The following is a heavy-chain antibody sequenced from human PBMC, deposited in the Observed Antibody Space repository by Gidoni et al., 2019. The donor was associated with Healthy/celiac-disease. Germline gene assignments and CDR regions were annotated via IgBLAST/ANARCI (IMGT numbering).Heavy chain of an antibody. Sequence: QLQLQESGPGLVKPSETLSRTCTVSGGSISSSSYYWGWIRQPPGKGLEWIGSIYYSGSTYYNPSLKSRVTISVDTSKNQFSLKLSSVTAADTAVYYCARLTRSEGVYFDYWGQGTLVTVSS. J-gene: IGHJ4*02. CDR2: IYYSGST. CDR1: GGSISSSSYY. V-gene: IGHV4-39*01. CDR3: ARLTRSEGVYFDY.